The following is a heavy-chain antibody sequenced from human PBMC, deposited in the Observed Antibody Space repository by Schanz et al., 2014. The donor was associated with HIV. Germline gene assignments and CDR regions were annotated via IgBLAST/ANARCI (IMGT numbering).Heavy chain of an antibody. CDR1: GFSFSDYA. V-gene: IGHV3-23*01. J-gene: IGHJ6*02. CDR3: ANTEFPYSSSSDYYYGMDV. D-gene: IGHD6-6*01. Sequence: ELQMLESGGGLVQPGRSLKLSCAASGFAASGFSFSDYAISWVRQAPGQGLEWVSTISGSGGNTYYADSVKGRFSISRDNSKDTVYLQMNSLRAEDTALYYCANTEFPYSSSSDYYYGMDVWGQGTTVTVSS. CDR2: ISGSGGNT.